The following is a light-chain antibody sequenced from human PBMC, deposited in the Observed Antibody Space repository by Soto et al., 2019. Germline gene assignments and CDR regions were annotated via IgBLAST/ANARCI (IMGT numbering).Light chain of an antibody. V-gene: IGKV3-11*01. CDR3: QQYGDRPRT. Sequence: EFVLTQSPATLSLSPGERATLSCRASQYIGSAVAWYHQRSGQAPRLLIFDASVRVPTTPARFSGSVSGTEFTLTISSLESEDFAVYFCQQYGDRPRTFGQGTKVDI. CDR1: QYIGSA. CDR2: DAS. J-gene: IGKJ1*01.